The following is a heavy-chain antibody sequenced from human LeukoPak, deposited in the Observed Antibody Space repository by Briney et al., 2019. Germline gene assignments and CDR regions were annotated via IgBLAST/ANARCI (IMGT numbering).Heavy chain of an antibody. CDR3: ARVVWLGGWLQFGWFDP. J-gene: IGHJ5*02. CDR1: GYSFTSYG. V-gene: IGHV1-2*02. CDR2: INPNSGGT. D-gene: IGHD5-24*01. Sequence: ASVKVSCRASGYSFTSYGISWARQAPGRGLEWMGWINPNSGGTNYAQKFQGRVTMTRDTSISTAYMELSRLRSDDTAVYYCARVVWLGGWLQFGWFDPWGQGTLVTVSS.